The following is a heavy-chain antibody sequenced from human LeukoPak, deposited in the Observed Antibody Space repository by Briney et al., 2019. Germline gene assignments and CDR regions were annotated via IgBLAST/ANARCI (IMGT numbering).Heavy chain of an antibody. J-gene: IGHJ5*02. D-gene: IGHD6-13*01. CDR3: ASRPSIAAAGIGWFDP. Sequence: PSDTLSLTCAVYGGSFSGYYWRWIRQPPGKGLEGIGEINHSGSTNYNPSLKSRVTISLDTSKNQFSLKLTSVTAADTAVYYCASRPSIAAAGIGWFDPWGQGTLVTVSS. CDR1: GGSFSGYY. V-gene: IGHV4-34*01. CDR2: INHSGST.